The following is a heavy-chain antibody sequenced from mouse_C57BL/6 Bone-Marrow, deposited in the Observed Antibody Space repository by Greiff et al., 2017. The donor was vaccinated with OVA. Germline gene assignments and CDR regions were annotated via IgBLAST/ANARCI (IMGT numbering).Heavy chain of an antibody. CDR3: ARDRGWLLFYYAMDY. Sequence: EVKLEESGGGLVKPGGSLKLSCAASGFTFSSYAMSWVRQTPEKRLEWVATISDGGSYTYYPDNVKGRFTISRDNAKNNLYLQMSHLKSEDTAMYYCARDRGWLLFYYAMDYWGQGTSVTVSS. CDR1: GFTFSSYA. V-gene: IGHV5-4*01. J-gene: IGHJ4*01. D-gene: IGHD2-3*01. CDR2: ISDGGSYT.